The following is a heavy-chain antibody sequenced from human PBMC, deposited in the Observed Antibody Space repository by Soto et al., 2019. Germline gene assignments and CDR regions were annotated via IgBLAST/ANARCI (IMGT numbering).Heavy chain of an antibody. V-gene: IGHV5-51*01. Sequence: GESLKISCQASGYIFTKYWVGWVRQMPGKGLEWMGIIYPDDSDTRYSPSFQGHVTISADKSISTAYLQWSSLKASDSATYYCARRDMLTGYVYFDYWGQGTQVTVSS. J-gene: IGHJ4*02. D-gene: IGHD3-9*01. CDR1: GYIFTKYW. CDR3: ARRDMLTGYVYFDY. CDR2: IYPDDSDT.